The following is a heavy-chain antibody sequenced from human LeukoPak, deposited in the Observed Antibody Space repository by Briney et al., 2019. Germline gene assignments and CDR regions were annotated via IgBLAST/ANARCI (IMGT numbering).Heavy chain of an antibody. Sequence: GGSLRLSCAASGFIFDDYTMHWVRQAPGKGLEWVSGINWNSDSIGYADSVKGRFTISRDNAKNSLYLQMNSLRAEDTALYYCAKGIRGAAYYYDSSGYAFDIWGQGTMVTVSS. J-gene: IGHJ3*02. CDR3: AKGIRGAAYYYDSSGYAFDI. V-gene: IGHV3-9*01. D-gene: IGHD3-22*01. CDR1: GFIFDDYT. CDR2: INWNSDSI.